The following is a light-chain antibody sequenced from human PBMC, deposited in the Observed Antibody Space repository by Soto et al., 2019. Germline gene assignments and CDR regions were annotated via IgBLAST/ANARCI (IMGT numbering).Light chain of an antibody. CDR3: QTWGTGIHVV. J-gene: IGLJ2*01. CDR1: SGHSSYA. Sequence: QPVLTQSPSASASLGAPFRLTGTLTSGHSSYAIAWHQQQPEKGPRYLMKLNSDGSHSKGDGIPDRFSGSSSGAERYLTISSLQSEDEADYYCQTWGTGIHVVFGGGTKLTVL. CDR2: LNSDGSH. V-gene: IGLV4-69*01.